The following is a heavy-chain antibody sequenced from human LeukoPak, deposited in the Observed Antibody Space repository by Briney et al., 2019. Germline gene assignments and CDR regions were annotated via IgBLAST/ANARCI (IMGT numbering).Heavy chain of an antibody. CDR1: GFTLTSYA. D-gene: IGHD1-20*01. Sequence: RGSLRLSCAVFGFTLTSYAMHWVRQAPGQRLEWMGWINAGNGNTKYSQKFQGRVTITRDTSASTAYMELSSLRSEDTAVYYCATINWNDSDFDYWGQGTLVTVSS. V-gene: IGHV1-3*01. J-gene: IGHJ4*02. CDR2: INAGNGNT. CDR3: ATINWNDSDFDY.